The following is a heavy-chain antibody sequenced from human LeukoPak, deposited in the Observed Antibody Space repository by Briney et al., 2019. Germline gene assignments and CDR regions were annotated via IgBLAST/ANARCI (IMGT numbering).Heavy chain of an antibody. CDR1: GGSISSSSYY. J-gene: IGHJ5*02. Sequence: SETLSLTCTVSGGSISSSSYYWGWIRQPPGKGLEWIGSIYTSGSTNYNPSLKSRVTMSVDTSKNQFSLKLSSVTAADTAVYYCARDKYQLQLYVGFDPWGQGTLVTVSS. D-gene: IGHD2-2*01. CDR2: IYTSGST. CDR3: ARDKYQLQLYVGFDP. V-gene: IGHV4-39*07.